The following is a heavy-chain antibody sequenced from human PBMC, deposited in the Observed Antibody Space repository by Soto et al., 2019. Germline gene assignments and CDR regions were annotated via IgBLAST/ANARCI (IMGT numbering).Heavy chain of an antibody. CDR2: IYYSGST. V-gene: IGHV4-59*01. D-gene: IGHD6-19*01. J-gene: IGHJ6*03. CDR3: ARSYSSGWYVYYYYYMDV. Sequence: SETLSLTCTVSGGSISSYYWSWIRQPPGKGLEWIGYIYYSGSTNYNPSLKSRVTISVDTSKNQFSLKLSSVTAADTAVYYCARSYSSGWYVYYYYYMDVWGKGTTVTVSS. CDR1: GGSISSYY.